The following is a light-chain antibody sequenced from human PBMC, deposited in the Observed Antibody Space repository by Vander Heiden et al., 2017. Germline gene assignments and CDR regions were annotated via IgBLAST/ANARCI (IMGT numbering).Light chain of an antibody. J-gene: IGLJ2*01. V-gene: IGLV1-47*01. Sequence: QSVLTHPPSASATPGQRVTVSFSGSSNNIGTKNVFWYQQNPGTAPKLLIYKNNQRPSGVPDRFSGSKSGTSASLAISGLRSEDEADYHCAAWDDSMSGPVFGGGTKLTVL. CDR1: SNNIGTKN. CDR3: AAWDDSMSGPV. CDR2: KNN.